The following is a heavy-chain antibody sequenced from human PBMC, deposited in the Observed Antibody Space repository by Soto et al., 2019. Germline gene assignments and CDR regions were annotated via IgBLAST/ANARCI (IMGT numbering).Heavy chain of an antibody. Sequence: EVQLLESGGGLVQPGGSLRLSCAASGFAFSSNSMTWVRQAPGKGLEWGSTFGDINNNTFYEDSVKGRFTISRDNSKNTLSLKMDSLRAEDTAVDYCAKRCGGGWTNQIFDYWGQGTLFTVAS. CDR1: GFAFSSNS. D-gene: IGHD2-8*01. CDR3: AKRCGGGWTNQIFDY. J-gene: IGHJ4*02. V-gene: IGHV3-23*01. CDR2: FGDINNNT.